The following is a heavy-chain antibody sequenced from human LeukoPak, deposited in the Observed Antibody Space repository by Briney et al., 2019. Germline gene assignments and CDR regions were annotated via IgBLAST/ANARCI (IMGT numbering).Heavy chain of an antibody. CDR1: GGSFSGDY. J-gene: IGHJ4*02. CDR2: INQSGNT. V-gene: IGHV4-34*01. D-gene: IGHD5-18*01. CDR3: ARHFRGYPYYFDY. Sequence: PSETLSLTCAVYGGSFSGDYWSWIRQPPGKGLEWIGEINQSGNTNYNPSLKSRVTISMDTSKNQFALKLTSITAADTAMYYCARHFRGYPYYFDYWGLGTLVTVSS.